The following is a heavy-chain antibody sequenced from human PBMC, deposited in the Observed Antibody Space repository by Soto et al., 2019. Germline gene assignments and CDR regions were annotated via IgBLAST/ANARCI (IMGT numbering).Heavy chain of an antibody. CDR2: IYYSGSI. D-gene: IGHD2-21*02. Sequence: QVQLQQSGPGLVKPSQTLSLTCTVSGGSISSDNYHWTWIRQSPGKGLEWIGYIYYSGSIFYNPSFKSRLTTSVDTSKNPSSLQLSAMTAADTAVYFSAREDDGGDRDYYGLDVWGQGTTVTVS. CDR3: AREDDGGDRDYYGLDV. CDR1: GGSISSDNYH. J-gene: IGHJ6*02. V-gene: IGHV4-30-4*08.